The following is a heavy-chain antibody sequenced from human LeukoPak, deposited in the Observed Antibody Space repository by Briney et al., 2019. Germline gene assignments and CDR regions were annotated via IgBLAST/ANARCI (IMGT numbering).Heavy chain of an antibody. V-gene: IGHV1-2*02. CDR3: ARDRYFDSSGYLGTDAFDV. CDR2: INPSSGGT. CDR1: NYIFTSYG. J-gene: IGHJ3*01. D-gene: IGHD3-22*01. Sequence: GASVKVSCKASNYIFTSYGVSWVRQAPGQGLEWMGWINPSSGGTNYAQKFQGRVTMTRDTSISTAYMELSSLISDDTAVFYCARDRYFDSSGYLGTDAFDVWGQGTMVTVSS.